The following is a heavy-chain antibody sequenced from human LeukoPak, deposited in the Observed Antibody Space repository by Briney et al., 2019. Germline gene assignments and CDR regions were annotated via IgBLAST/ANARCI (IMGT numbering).Heavy chain of an antibody. CDR3: ARDYREYDISTGYYVNWFDP. V-gene: IGHV4-4*07. Sequence: SETLSLTCAVSGGSISSYYWSWIRQPAGKGLEWIGRIYTSGSTNYNPSLKSRVTMSVDTSKNQFSLKLSSVTAADTAVYYCARDYREYDISTGYYVNWFDPWGQGTLVTVSS. CDR1: GGSISSYY. J-gene: IGHJ5*02. D-gene: IGHD3-9*01. CDR2: IYTSGST.